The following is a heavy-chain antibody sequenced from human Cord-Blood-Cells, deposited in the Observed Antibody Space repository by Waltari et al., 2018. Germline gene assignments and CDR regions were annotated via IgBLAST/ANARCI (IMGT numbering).Heavy chain of an antibody. CDR1: GYTFTDYY. V-gene: IGHV1-69-2*01. Sequence: EVQLVQSGAEVKKPGATVKISCKVSGYTFTDYYMHWVQQAPGKGLEWMGLVDPEDGETIYAEKFQGRVTITADTSTDTAYMELSSLRSEDTAVYYCATDLAGGAPSRYYYYYGMDVWGQGTTVTVSS. D-gene: IGHD3-16*01. CDR3: ATDLAGGAPSRYYYYYGMDV. CDR2: VDPEDGET. J-gene: IGHJ6*02.